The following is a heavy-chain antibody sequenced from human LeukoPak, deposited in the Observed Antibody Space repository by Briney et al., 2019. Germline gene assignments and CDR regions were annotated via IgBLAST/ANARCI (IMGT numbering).Heavy chain of an antibody. J-gene: IGHJ5*02. CDR2: IIPIFGTA. V-gene: IGHV1-69*13. Sequence: SVKVSCKSSGYTFTSYYMHWVRQAPGQGLEWMGEIIPIFGTASNAHNFQGRVTITADESTSTAYMELCSLSSEDTAVYYCARAGASVVVTAIHWFDPWGQGTLVTVSS. D-gene: IGHD2-21*02. CDR1: GYTFTSYY. CDR3: ARAGASVVVTAIHWFDP.